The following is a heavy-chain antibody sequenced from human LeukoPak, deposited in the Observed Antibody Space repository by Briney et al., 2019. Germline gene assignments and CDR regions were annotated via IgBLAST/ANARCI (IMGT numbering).Heavy chain of an antibody. Sequence: SETLSLTCIVSRGSINRHCWSCVRQPPGEGPEWIGYINYSGSTNYNPSLESRVTISVDTSKNQFSLKLSSVTAADTAVYYCARGGIAVAAPGWFDPWGQGTLVTVSS. CDR3: ARGGIAVAAPGWFDP. D-gene: IGHD6-19*01. J-gene: IGHJ5*02. CDR2: INYSGST. CDR1: RGSINRHC. V-gene: IGHV4-59*11.